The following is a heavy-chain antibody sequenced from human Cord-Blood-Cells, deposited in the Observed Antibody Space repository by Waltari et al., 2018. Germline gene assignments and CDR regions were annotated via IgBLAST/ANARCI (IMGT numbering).Heavy chain of an antibody. D-gene: IGHD6-13*01. CDR2: INSDGSST. CDR1: GFTFSSYW. V-gene: IGHV3-74*01. Sequence: EVQLVESGGGLVQPGGSLRLSCAASGFTFSSYWMHWVRQAPGKGLVWVSRINSDGSSTSYAESVKGRFTIARDNAKNTLYLQMNSLRAEDTAVYYCASDLAAAGTDYWGQGTLVTVSS. J-gene: IGHJ4*02. CDR3: ASDLAAAGTDY.